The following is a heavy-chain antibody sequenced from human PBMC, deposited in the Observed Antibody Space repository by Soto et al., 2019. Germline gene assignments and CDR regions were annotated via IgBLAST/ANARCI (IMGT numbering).Heavy chain of an antibody. J-gene: IGHJ4*02. CDR2: IIPIFGTA. CDR1: GGTFSSYA. Sequence: QVQLVQSGAEVKKPGSSVKVSCKASGGTFSSYAISWVRQAPGQGLEWMGGIIPIFGTANYAQKFQGRVTITADESTSTAYMELSSLRSEDTAVYYCARTMQLRYYDFWSAHGSPFDYWGQGTLVTVSS. CDR3: ARTMQLRYYDFWSAHGSPFDY. V-gene: IGHV1-69*01. D-gene: IGHD3-3*01.